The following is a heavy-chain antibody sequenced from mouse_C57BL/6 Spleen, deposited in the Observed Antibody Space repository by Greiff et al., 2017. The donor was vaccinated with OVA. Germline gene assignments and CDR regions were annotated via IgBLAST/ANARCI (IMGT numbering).Heavy chain of an antibody. CDR2: ISTGSSTI. J-gene: IGHJ3*01. Sequence: EVMLVESGGGLVKPGGSLKLSCAASGFTFSDYGMHWVRQAPEKGLEWVAYISTGSSTIYYADTVKGRVTISRDNATNTLFLQITSLRSEDTAIYYCTKRPGFADWGQGTTVTVSA. CDR3: TKRPGFAD. D-gene: IGHD1-3*01. V-gene: IGHV5-17*01. CDR1: GFTFSDYG.